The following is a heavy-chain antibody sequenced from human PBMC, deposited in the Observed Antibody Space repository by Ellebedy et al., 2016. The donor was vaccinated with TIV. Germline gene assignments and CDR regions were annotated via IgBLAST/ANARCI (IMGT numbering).Heavy chain of an antibody. CDR2: ISNRDRT. CDR3: ATFNQYYTYLGV. CDR1: GDSISSSSDY. J-gene: IGHJ6*03. Sequence: SETLSLXXTVSGDSISSSSDYWLWIRQPPGKGPEWIGTISNRDRTDYHPSLKSRVFILVDASKNQFFLKLTSVTAADTAVYYCATFNQYYTYLGVWGKGTTVIVSS. V-gene: IGHV4-39*01. D-gene: IGHD1-14*01.